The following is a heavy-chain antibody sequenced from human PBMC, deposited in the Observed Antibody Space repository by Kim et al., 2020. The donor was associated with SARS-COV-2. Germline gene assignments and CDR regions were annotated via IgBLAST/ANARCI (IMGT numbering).Heavy chain of an antibody. D-gene: IGHD2-21*01. CDR1: GFSVSSRY. J-gene: IGHJ4*02. V-gene: IGHV3-53*01. CDR3: TRDVLAGYWN. Sequence: GGSLRLSCAAFGFSVSSRYMTWVRQAPGKGLEWVSVIWVDGTTYYAAYVMGRFTISRDNATNTLYFQMNSLRAKDTAVYYYTRDVLAGYWNWGTGTLVTV. CDR2: IWVDGTT.